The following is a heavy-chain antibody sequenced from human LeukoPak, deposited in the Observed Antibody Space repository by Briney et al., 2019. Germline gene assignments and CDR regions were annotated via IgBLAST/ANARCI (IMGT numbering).Heavy chain of an antibody. D-gene: IGHD4-17*01. Sequence: SETLSLTCTVSGGSISSYYWGWIRQPPGKGLEWIGYIYYSGSTNYNPSLKSRVTISVDTSKNHFSLKLSSVTAADTAVYYCARVAYGDWNGFDPWGQGTLVTVSS. J-gene: IGHJ5*02. CDR3: ARVAYGDWNGFDP. V-gene: IGHV4-59*01. CDR2: IYYSGST. CDR1: GGSISSYY.